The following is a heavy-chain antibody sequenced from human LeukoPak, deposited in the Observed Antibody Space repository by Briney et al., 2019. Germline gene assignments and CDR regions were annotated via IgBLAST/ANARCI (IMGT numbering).Heavy chain of an antibody. CDR3: ARGRESRAVAPDY. Sequence: SETLSLTCTVSGGSISSSSYYWGWIRQPPGKGLEWIGSIYYSGSTYYNPSLKSRVTISVDTSKNQFSLKLSSVTAADTAVYYCARGRESRAVAPDYWGQGTLVTVSS. CDR2: IYYSGST. D-gene: IGHD6-19*01. CDR1: GGSISSSSYY. V-gene: IGHV4-39*07. J-gene: IGHJ4*02.